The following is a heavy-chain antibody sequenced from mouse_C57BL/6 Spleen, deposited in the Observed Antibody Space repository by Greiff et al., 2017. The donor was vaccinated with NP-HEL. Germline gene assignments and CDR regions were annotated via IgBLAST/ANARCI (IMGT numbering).Heavy chain of an antibody. Sequence: QVQLKESGPGLVAPSQSLSITCTVSGFSFTSYGVHWVRQPPGKGLEWLVVIWSDGSTTYNSALNSRLSISKDNSKSQVFLKMNSLQTDDTAMYYCARPYYDYDVGFAYWGQGTLVTVSA. D-gene: IGHD2-4*01. CDR2: IWSDGST. CDR1: GFSFTSYG. V-gene: IGHV2-6*03. J-gene: IGHJ3*01. CDR3: ARPYYDYDVGFAY.